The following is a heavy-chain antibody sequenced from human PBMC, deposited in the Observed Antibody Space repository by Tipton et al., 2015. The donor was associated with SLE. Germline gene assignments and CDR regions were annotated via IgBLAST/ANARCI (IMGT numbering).Heavy chain of an antibody. CDR3: ARDDTISKGFDY. CDR1: GGSISSYY. D-gene: IGHD2-21*01. V-gene: IGHV4-59*01. Sequence: TLSLTCTVSGGSISSYYWSWIRQPPGKGLEWIGYIYYSGSTNYNPSLKSRVTISVDTSKNQFSLKLSSVTAADTAVYYCARDDTISKGFDYWDQGTLVTVSS. J-gene: IGHJ4*02. CDR2: IYYSGST.